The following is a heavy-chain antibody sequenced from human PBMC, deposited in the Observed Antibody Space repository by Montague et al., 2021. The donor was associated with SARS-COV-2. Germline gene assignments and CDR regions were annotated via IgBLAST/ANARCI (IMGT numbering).Heavy chain of an antibody. V-gene: IGHV4-59*08. D-gene: IGHD3-9*01. Sequence: SETLSLTCTVAGVSVTDYSWSWIRQPPGKGLEWVGDVLYNKGTNFNPSLKSRVAISVDTSKNQFSLRLTSVTAADTALYYCVRHPHYDGLNGPPDFWDQGTLVTVSS. CDR2: VLYNKGT. J-gene: IGHJ4*02. CDR3: VRHPHYDGLNGPPDF. CDR1: GVSVTDYS.